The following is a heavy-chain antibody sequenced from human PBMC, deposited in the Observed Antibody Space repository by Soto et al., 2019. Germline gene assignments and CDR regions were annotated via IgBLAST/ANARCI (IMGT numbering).Heavy chain of an antibody. D-gene: IGHD3-22*01. J-gene: IGHJ3*02. V-gene: IGHV4-31*03. CDR3: SYYYDSSVAFDI. CDR1: GGSISSGGYY. Sequence: QVQLQESGPGLVKPSQTLSLTCTVSGGSISSGGYYWSWIRQHPGKGLEWIGYIYYSGSTYYTPSLKSRVTISVDTSKNQFSLKLSSVTAADTAVYYCSYYYDSSVAFDIWGQGTMVTVSS. CDR2: IYYSGST.